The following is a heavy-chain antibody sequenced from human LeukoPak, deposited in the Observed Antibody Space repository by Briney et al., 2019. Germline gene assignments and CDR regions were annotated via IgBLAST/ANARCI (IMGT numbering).Heavy chain of an antibody. V-gene: IGHV3-11*01. CDR3: ASPSLHSGSYYEYYFDY. CDR1: RFTFSDYY. D-gene: IGHD1-26*01. Sequence: GGSLRLSCAASRFTFSDYYMSWIRQAPGKGLEWVSYISSSGSTIYYADSVKGRFTISRDNAKNSLYLQMNSLRAEDTAVYYCASPSLHSGSYYEYYFDYWGQGTLVTVSS. J-gene: IGHJ4*02. CDR2: ISSSGSTI.